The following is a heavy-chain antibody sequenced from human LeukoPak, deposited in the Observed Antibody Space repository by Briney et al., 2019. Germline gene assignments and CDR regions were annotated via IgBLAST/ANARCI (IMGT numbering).Heavy chain of an antibody. V-gene: IGHV3-11*04. D-gene: IGHD4-11*01. Sequence: GGSLRLSCAASGFTFSDYYMSWIRQAPGKGLEWVSYISSSGCTIYYADSVKGRFTISRDNAKNSLYLQMNSLRAEDTAVYYCARYSNYYNWFDPWGQGTLVTVSS. J-gene: IGHJ5*02. CDR3: ARYSNYYNWFDP. CDR2: ISSSGCTI. CDR1: GFTFSDYY.